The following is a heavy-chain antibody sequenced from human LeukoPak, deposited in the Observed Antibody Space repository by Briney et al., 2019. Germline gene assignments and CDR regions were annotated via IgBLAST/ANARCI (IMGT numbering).Heavy chain of an antibody. Sequence: SGTLSLTCAVSGGSISSSNWWSWVRQPPGKGLEWIGEIYHSGSTNYNPSLKSRVTISVDKSKNQFSLKLSSVTAADTAVYYCATLIAAAVWATDYWGQGTLVTVSS. CDR3: ATLIAAAVWATDY. CDR2: IYHSGST. D-gene: IGHD6-13*01. J-gene: IGHJ4*02. CDR1: GGSISSSNW. V-gene: IGHV4-4*02.